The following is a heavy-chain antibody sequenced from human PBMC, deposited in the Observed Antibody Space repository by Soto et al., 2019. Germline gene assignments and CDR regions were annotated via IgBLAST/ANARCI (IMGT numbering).Heavy chain of an antibody. J-gene: IGHJ6*02. D-gene: IGHD3-10*01. CDR1: GFTFSSYG. CDR2: ISNDGSNR. Sequence: GGSLRLSCAASGFTFSSYGMHWVRQAPGKGLEWVAVISNDGSNRYNADSVKGRFTISRDKSKNTLYLQMNSLRVEDTAVYYCAKDQGSGFGDLAGRYYYGLDVWGQGTTVTVSS. CDR3: AKDQGSGFGDLAGRYYYGLDV. V-gene: IGHV3-30*18.